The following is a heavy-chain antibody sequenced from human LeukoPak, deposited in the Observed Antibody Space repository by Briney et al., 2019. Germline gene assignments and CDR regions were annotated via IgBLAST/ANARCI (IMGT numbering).Heavy chain of an antibody. J-gene: IGHJ6*02. CDR2: ICSSSSYI. Sequence: GGSLRLSCAASGFTFSSHSMNWVRQAPGKGLEWVSSICSSSSYIYYADSVKARFTISRDNAKNSLFLQMDSLRAEDTAVYYCAKAIFYGDYYYYGMDVWGQGTTVTVSS. CDR1: GFTFSSHS. CDR3: AKAIFYGDYYYYGMDV. D-gene: IGHD4-17*01. V-gene: IGHV3-21*04.